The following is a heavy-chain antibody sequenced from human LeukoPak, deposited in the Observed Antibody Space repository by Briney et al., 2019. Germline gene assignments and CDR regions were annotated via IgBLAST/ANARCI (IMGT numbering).Heavy chain of an antibody. D-gene: IGHD2-2*02. V-gene: IGHV4-39*01. Sequence: PSETLSLTCTVSGGSISSSSYYWGWIRQPPGKGLEWIGSIYYSGSTYYNPSLKSRVTISVDTSKNQFSLKLSSVTAADTAVYYCARLSDCSSTSCYSRFVGYYYMDVWGKGTTVTVSS. CDR2: IYYSGST. J-gene: IGHJ6*03. CDR3: ARLSDCSSTSCYSRFVGYYYMDV. CDR1: GGSISSSSYY.